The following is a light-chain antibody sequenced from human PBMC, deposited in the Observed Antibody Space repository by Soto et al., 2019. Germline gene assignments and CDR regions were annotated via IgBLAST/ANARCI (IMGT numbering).Light chain of an antibody. CDR2: EVS. J-gene: IGLJ2*01. CDR3: CSYAGSSTLI. CDR1: SSDVGNYNL. Sequence: QSALTQPASVSGSPGQSITISCTGTSSDVGNYNLVSWYQQHPGKAPKLLICEVSERPSGVSNRFSGSKSGNTASLTISGIQAEDEADYYCCSYAGSSTLIFGGGTKLTVL. V-gene: IGLV2-23*02.